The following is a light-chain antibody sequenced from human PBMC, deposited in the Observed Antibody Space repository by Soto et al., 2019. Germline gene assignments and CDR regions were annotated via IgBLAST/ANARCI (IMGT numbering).Light chain of an antibody. Sequence: IFVRQSPATLSLSPGERATLSWMASQSVSSYLAWYQQKPGQAPRLLIYGASSRATGIPDRFSGSGSGTDFTLTISRLEPEDFAVYYCQQRSNWPPSFGQGTKVDIK. V-gene: IGKV3-11*01. CDR1: QSVSSY. CDR2: GAS. CDR3: QQRSNWPPS. J-gene: IGKJ1*01.